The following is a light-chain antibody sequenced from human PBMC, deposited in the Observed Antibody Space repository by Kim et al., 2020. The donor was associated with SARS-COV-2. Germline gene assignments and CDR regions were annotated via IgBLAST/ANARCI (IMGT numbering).Light chain of an antibody. J-gene: IGLJ2*01. CDR3: GTWDSSLSAVV. CDR2: DNN. V-gene: IGLV1-51*01. CDR1: SSNIGNNY. Sequence: GQKVTISCSGSSSNIGNNYVSWYQQLPGTAPKLLIYDNNKRPSGMPDRFSCSKSGTSATLGITGLQTGDEADYYCGTWDSSLSAVVFGGGTKLTVL.